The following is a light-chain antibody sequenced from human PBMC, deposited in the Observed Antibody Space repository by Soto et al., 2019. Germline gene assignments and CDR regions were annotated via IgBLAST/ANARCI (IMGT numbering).Light chain of an antibody. Sequence: DIKMSRSPSTLSGSVGDRVTITCRASQTISSWLAWYQQKPGKAPKLLIYKASTLKSGVPSRFSGSGSGTEFTLTISSLQPDDFATYYCQHYSSYSEAFGQGTKADI. J-gene: IGKJ1*01. CDR1: QTISSW. V-gene: IGKV1-5*03. CDR3: QHYSSYSEA. CDR2: KAS.